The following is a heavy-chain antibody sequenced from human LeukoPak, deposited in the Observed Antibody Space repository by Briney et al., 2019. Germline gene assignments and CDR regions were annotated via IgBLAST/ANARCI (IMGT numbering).Heavy chain of an antibody. Sequence: GGSLRLSCAASGFTLSSYSMSWVRQAPGKGLEWVSAISSDSSYIYYADSMRGRFTISRDNAKKSLFLQMNSLRVADTAVYYCARVRYSPSRNGIDWWGQGTLVTVSS. CDR2: ISSDSSYI. CDR3: ARVRYSPSRNGIDW. CDR1: GFTLSSYS. D-gene: IGHD5-12*01. V-gene: IGHV3-21*01. J-gene: IGHJ4*02.